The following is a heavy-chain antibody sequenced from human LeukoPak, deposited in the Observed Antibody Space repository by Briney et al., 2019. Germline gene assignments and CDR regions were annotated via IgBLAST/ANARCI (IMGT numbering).Heavy chain of an antibody. CDR1: GFTFNNAW. V-gene: IGHV3-15*01. CDR3: TTGLTMVRGLMSYSDY. D-gene: IGHD3-10*01. Sequence: PGGSLRLSCAASGFTFNNAWMTWVRQAPGKGLEWVGRIKSKTDGGTTDYAAPVKGRFTISREDSKNTLYMQMNTLKTADTAVYYCTTGLTMVRGLMSYSDYWGQGTLVTVSS. J-gene: IGHJ4*02. CDR2: IKSKTDGGTT.